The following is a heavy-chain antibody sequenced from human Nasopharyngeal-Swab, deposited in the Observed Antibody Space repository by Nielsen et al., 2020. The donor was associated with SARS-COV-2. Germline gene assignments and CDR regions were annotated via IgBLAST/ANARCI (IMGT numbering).Heavy chain of an antibody. CDR1: GFTVSSNY. CDR3: ARDTMIVGATTDAFDI. V-gene: IGHV3-53*01. D-gene: IGHD1-26*01. J-gene: IGHJ3*02. Sequence: GESLKISCAASGFTVSSNYMSWVRQAPGKGLEWVSVIYSGGSTYYADSVKGRFTISRVNSKNTLYLQMNSLRAEDTAVYYCARDTMIVGATTDAFDIWGQGTMVTVSS. CDR2: IYSGGST.